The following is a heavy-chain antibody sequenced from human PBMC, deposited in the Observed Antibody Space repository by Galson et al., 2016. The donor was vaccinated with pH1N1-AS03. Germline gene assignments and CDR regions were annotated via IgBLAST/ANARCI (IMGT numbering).Heavy chain of an antibody. V-gene: IGHV4-4*07. J-gene: IGHJ5*02. CDR2: ISTSGST. CDR1: GDSMNSHF. Sequence: SETLSLTCTVSGDSMNSHFWNWVRQPAGKGPEWIGRISTSGSTNYNTSLWSRLALSIDTSRNRFSLRLASVTAADTAIYCCARGDLVIGGGNNWFDPWGQGILVTVSS. D-gene: IGHD2/OR15-2a*01. CDR3: ARGDLVIGGGNNWFDP.